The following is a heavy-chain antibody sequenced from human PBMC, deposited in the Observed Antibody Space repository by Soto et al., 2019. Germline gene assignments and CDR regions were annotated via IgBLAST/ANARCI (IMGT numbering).Heavy chain of an antibody. Sequence: GASVKVSCKASGYTFTSYGISWVRQAPGQGLEWMGWISAYNGNTNYAQKLQGRVTMTTDTSTSTAYMELRSLRSDDTAVYYCARESEGVVPAAPHPPPPYTGFAPGGKGTLVTVPS. D-gene: IGHD2-2*01. CDR1: GYTFTSYG. CDR3: ARESEGVVPAAPHPPPPYTGFAP. J-gene: IGHJ5*02. V-gene: IGHV1-18*01. CDR2: ISAYNGNT.